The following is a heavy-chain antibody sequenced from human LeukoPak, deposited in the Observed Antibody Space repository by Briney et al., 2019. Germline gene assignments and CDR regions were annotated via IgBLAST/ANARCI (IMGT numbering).Heavy chain of an antibody. D-gene: IGHD6-19*01. CDR2: IWFDGKTT. CDR3: TRDPPSSGWSFDY. CDR1: GFTFSTHA. Sequence: PGGSLRLSCAASGFTFSTHAMHWVRQAPAKGLEWVAMIWFDGKTTYYVNSVKGRFTISRDNSKNTVDLRMSSLRAEDTAVYYCTRDPPSSGWSFDYWGQGTLVTVSS. J-gene: IGHJ4*02. V-gene: IGHV3-33*01.